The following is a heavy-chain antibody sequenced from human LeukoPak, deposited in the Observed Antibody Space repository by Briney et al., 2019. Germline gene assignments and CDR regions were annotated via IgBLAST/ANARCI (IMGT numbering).Heavy chain of an antibody. J-gene: IGHJ4*02. CDR3: ATVRDIVVGGGPYYFDY. D-gene: IGHD2-15*01. Sequence: ASVKVSCKASGYTFTSYDIHWVRQAPGQGLEWMGIINPSGGRTSYGHKFQGRVTMTRDTSTSTVYMELSSLRSEDTAVYYCATVRDIVVGGGPYYFDYWGQGTLATVSS. CDR2: INPSGGRT. CDR1: GYTFTSYD. V-gene: IGHV1-46*01.